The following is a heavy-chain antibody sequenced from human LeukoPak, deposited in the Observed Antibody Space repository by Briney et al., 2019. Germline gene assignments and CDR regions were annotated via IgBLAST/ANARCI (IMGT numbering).Heavy chain of an antibody. CDR2: IIPIFGTA. D-gene: IGHD3-22*01. CDR3: ARDYYDSSGRGAFDI. J-gene: IGHJ3*02. Sequence: SVKVSCKASGGTFSSYAISWVRQAPGQGLEWMGGIIPIFGTANYAQKFQGRVTITADESTSTAYMELSSLRSEDTAVYHCARDYYDSSGRGAFDIWGQGTMVTVSS. CDR1: GGTFSSYA. V-gene: IGHV1-69*13.